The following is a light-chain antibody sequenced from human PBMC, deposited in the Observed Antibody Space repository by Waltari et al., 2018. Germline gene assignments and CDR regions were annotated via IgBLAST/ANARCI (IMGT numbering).Light chain of an antibody. Sequence: VIWVTQSPPLLTASTGETVPITCRPSQDVKNYFAWYQQKPGKAPELLIYAATFLQTGVPSRFSGIGSGTDFNLTISSLQSDDFATYFCQQNYAFPRTFGQGTKVEVK. V-gene: IGKV1D-8*01. J-gene: IGKJ1*01. CDR2: AAT. CDR3: QQNYAFPRT. CDR1: QDVKNY.